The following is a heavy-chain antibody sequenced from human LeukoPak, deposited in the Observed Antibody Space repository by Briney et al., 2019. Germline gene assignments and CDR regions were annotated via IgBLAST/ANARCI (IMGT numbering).Heavy chain of an antibody. CDR3: ARGIGSSYRGYFDY. CDR1: GFTFDDYG. V-gene: IGHV3-20*04. Sequence: SGGSLRLSCAASGFTFDDYGMSWVRPAPGKGLEWVSGINWNGGSTGYADSVKGRFTISRDNAKNSLYLQMNSLRAEDTALYYCARGIGSSYRGYFDYWGQGTLVTVSS. CDR2: INWNGGST. J-gene: IGHJ4*02. D-gene: IGHD6-13*01.